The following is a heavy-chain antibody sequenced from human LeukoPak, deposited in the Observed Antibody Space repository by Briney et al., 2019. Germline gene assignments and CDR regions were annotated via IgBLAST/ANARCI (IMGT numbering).Heavy chain of an antibody. CDR2: IYYSGST. CDR3: ARGGLTYCSGGSCYSQPYYYYYYMDV. Sequence: KPSETLSLTCTVSGGSISSYYWSWIRQPPGKGLEWIGYIYYSGSTNYNPSLKSRVTISVDTSKNQFSLKLSSVTAADTAVYYCARGGLTYCSGGSCYSQPYYYYYYMDVWGKGTTVTVSS. D-gene: IGHD2-15*01. J-gene: IGHJ6*03. V-gene: IGHV4-59*01. CDR1: GGSISSYY.